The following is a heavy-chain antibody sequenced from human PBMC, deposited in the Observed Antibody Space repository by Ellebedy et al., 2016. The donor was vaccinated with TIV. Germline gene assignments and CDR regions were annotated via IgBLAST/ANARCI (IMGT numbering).Heavy chain of an antibody. D-gene: IGHD5-24*01. J-gene: IGHJ4*03. CDR1: GDSVSSDDYY. V-gene: IGHV4-61*03. CDR2: VFHNGRS. CDR3: AGVRDGRRPFDY. Sequence: SETLSLTCTVSGDSVSSDDYYLNWIRQSPGKGLEWIGFVFHNGRSKYNPSLESRLTLSVDTSKGHFSLRLSSVAAADTALYYCAGVRDGRRPFDYWGQGTMVTVSS.